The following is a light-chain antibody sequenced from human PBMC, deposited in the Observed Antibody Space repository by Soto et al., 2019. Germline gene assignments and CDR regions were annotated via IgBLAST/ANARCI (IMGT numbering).Light chain of an antibody. CDR1: NSNIGLNT. CDR2: NNT. CDR3: AAWDDSLNGTV. J-gene: IGLJ1*01. V-gene: IGLV1-44*01. Sequence: QSVLNQPPSASGTPGQTVNISCSGSNSNIGLNTVNWYQQLPGTAPKLLIYNNTQRPAGVPDRFSGSKSGTSASLAISGLQSDNEADYYCAAWDDSLNGTVFGTGTKVTVL.